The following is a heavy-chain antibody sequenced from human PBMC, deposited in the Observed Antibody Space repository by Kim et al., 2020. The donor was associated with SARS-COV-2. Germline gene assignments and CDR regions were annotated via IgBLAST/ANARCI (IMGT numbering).Heavy chain of an antibody. J-gene: IGHJ3*02. Sequence: SYAQKFQGRVTMTRDTSTSTVYMELSSLRSEDTAVYYCARSGRSAGAFDIWGQGTMVTVSS. CDR3: ARSGRSAGAFDI. V-gene: IGHV1-46*01. D-gene: IGHD1-26*01.